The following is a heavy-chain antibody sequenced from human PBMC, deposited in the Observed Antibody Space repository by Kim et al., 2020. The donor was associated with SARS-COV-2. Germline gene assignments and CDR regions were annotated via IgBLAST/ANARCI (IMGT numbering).Heavy chain of an antibody. CDR3: ARLTRYSYDKAYFDY. CDR2: IYYSGST. D-gene: IGHD5-18*01. Sequence: SETLSLTCTVSGGSISSSSYYWGWIRQPPGKELEWIGSIYYSGSTYYNPSLKSRVTISVDTSKNQFSLKLSSVTAADTAVYYCARLTRYSYDKAYFDYWGQGTLVTVSS. CDR1: GGSISSSSYY. V-gene: IGHV4-39*01. J-gene: IGHJ4*02.